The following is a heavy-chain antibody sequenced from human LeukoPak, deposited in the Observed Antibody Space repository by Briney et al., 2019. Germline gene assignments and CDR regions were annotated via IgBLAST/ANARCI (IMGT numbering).Heavy chain of an antibody. V-gene: IGHV5-51*01. CDR1: GYSFATDW. D-gene: IGHD3-9*01. CDR2: IYPGDSDT. CDR3: ARFYTGYQNHFDY. Sequence: GESLKISCKASGYSFATDWIAWVRQMPGKGLEWMGSIYPGDSDTRYSPSFQGQVTISADKSISTAYLQWSSLKASDTAMYYCARFYTGYQNHFDYWGQGILVTASS. J-gene: IGHJ4*02.